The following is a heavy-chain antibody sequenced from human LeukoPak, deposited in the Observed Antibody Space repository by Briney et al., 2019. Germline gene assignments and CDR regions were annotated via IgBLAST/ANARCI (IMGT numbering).Heavy chain of an antibody. CDR3: AGGVYGYNAFDY. Sequence: GGSLRLSCAASGFTFTTYGMGWVRQAPGKGLEWVSHISTGRSIMNYADSVKGRFTISRDNGKDSVYLQMNSLKDEDTAVYYCAGGVYGYNAFDYWGQGTLVRVSS. D-gene: IGHD5/OR15-5a*01. CDR1: GFTFTTYG. V-gene: IGHV3-48*02. CDR2: ISTGRSIM. J-gene: IGHJ4*02.